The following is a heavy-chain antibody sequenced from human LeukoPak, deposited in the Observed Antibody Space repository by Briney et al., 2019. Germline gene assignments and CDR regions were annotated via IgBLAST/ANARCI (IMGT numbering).Heavy chain of an antibody. CDR1: GDSISSPNW. V-gene: IGHV4-4*02. CDR2: VFHSGST. Sequence: SGTLSLTCGVSGDSISSPNWWTWVRQPPGKGLEWIGEVFHSGSTNYNPSPKSRVTISVDKSKNQFFLKVTSVTGADTAVYYCARGGTGHLDYWGQGTWSPSPQ. J-gene: IGHJ4*02. D-gene: IGHD1-1*01. CDR3: ARGGTGHLDY.